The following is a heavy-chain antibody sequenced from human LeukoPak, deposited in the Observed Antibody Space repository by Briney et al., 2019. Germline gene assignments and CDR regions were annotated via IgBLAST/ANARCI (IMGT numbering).Heavy chain of an antibody. CDR2: ISYDGSNK. V-gene: IGHV3-30*03. D-gene: IGHD5-18*01. CDR1: GFTFNTYA. J-gene: IGHJ3*02. CDR3: ARGRIPRAFDI. Sequence: GGSLRLSCAASGFTFNTYAMTWVRQAPGKGLEWVAVISYDGSNKYYADSVKGRFTISRDNAKNSLYLQMNSLRAEDTAVYYCARGRIPRAFDIWGQGTMVTVSS.